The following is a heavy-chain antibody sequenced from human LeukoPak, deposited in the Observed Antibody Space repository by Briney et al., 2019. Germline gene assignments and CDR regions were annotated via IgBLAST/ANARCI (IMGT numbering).Heavy chain of an antibody. J-gene: IGHJ4*02. CDR1: GFTFSSYG. Sequence: GGSLRLSCAASGFTFSSYGMHWVRQAPGKGLEWVAFIRYDGSNKYYADSVKGRFTISRDNSKNTLYLQMNSLRAEDTALYYCAREVGRRIDYWGQGTLVTVSS. V-gene: IGHV3-30*02. CDR3: AREVGRRIDY. D-gene: IGHD2-2*01. CDR2: IRYDGSNK.